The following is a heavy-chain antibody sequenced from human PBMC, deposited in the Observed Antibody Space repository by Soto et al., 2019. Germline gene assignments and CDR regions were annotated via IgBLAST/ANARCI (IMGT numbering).Heavy chain of an antibody. Sequence: GGSLRLSCAASGFNFRSYDMTWVRQAPGKGLEWVSTISYTDGSTSYADSVKGRFTISRDTSENTLYLHMNSLRVEDTAMYYCAKGEPRLLHSLFPYFDNWGQGALVTVSS. J-gene: IGHJ4*02. CDR1: GFNFRSYD. V-gene: IGHV3-23*01. CDR2: ISYTDGST. CDR3: AKGEPRLLHSLFPYFDN. D-gene: IGHD3-3*01.